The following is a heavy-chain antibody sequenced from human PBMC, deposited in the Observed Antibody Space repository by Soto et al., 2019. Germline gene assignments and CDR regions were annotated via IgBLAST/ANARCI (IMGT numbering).Heavy chain of an antibody. V-gene: IGHV1-8*01. CDR1: GYTFSSYH. CDR2: VNPNSNET. Sequence: QVQLVQSGAEVKKPGASVKVSCEASGYTFSSYHISWVRQASGQGLEWMGWVNPNSNETDYAQKFQGRVTMTGNTSIRTAYMELSSLRSDDTAVYYCVRSGRRSVIDYWGQGTLVTVSS. CDR3: VRSGRRSVIDY. D-gene: IGHD5-12*01. J-gene: IGHJ4*02.